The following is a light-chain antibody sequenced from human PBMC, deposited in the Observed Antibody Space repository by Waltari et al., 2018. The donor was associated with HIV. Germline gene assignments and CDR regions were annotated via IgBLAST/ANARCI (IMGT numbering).Light chain of an antibody. CDR2: GAS. Sequence: AIRMTQSPSPISASIGDRVSITCRASQDINYSLDWYQKKPGRAPNLLLYGASTLHTGVTSRIIGSGSGTSYSLSINCLLAADFATSYCQQYNSSAHCTFGPGTKVDFK. J-gene: IGKJ3*01. CDR3: QQYNSSAHCT. CDR1: QDINYS. V-gene: IGKV1-8*01.